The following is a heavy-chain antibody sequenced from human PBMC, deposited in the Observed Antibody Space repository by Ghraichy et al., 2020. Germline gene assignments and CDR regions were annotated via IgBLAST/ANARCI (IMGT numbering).Heavy chain of an antibody. D-gene: IGHD5-24*01. Sequence: SETLSLTCTVSGGSISSYYWSWIRQPPGKGLEWIGYIYYSGSTNYNPSLKSRVTISVDTSKNQFSLKLSSVTAADTAVDYCAREGRDGYNWRLGIDYWGQGTLVTVSS. CDR3: AREGRDGYNWRLGIDY. CDR1: GGSISSYY. J-gene: IGHJ4*02. CDR2: IYYSGST. V-gene: IGHV4-59*01.